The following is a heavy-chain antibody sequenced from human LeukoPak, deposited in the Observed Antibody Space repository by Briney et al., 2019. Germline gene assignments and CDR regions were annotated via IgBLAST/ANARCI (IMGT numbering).Heavy chain of an antibody. J-gene: IGHJ4*02. D-gene: IGHD3-22*01. CDR3: ARQHPIYDSNGYDDY. CDR2: IFYSGST. Sequence: KASETLSLTCTVSGGSISRSSYYWGWIRQPPGKGLEWIGSIFYSGSTYYNPSLKSRVTISVDTSKNQFSLKLSSVTAADTAVYYCARQHPIYDSNGYDDYWGQGTLVTVSS. CDR1: GGSISRSSYY. V-gene: IGHV4-39*01.